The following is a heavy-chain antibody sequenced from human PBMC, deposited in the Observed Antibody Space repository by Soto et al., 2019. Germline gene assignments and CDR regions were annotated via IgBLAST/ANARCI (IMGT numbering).Heavy chain of an antibody. J-gene: IGHJ6*03. Sequence: QVQLVQSGAEVKKPGSSVKVSCKASGGTFSSYAISWVRQAPGQGLEWMGGIIPIFGTANYAQKFQGRVTITADESTSTAYMELSSLRSEDTAVYYCARDKGRGSIAARRGYMDVWGQGTTVTVSS. CDR2: IIPIFGTA. V-gene: IGHV1-69*12. CDR3: ARDKGRGSIAARRGYMDV. D-gene: IGHD6-6*01. CDR1: GGTFSSYA.